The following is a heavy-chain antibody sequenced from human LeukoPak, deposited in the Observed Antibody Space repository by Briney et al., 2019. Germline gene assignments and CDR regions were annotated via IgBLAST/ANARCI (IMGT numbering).Heavy chain of an antibody. J-gene: IGHJ4*02. CDR2: LYSGGTT. Sequence: GGSLRLSCAASGFTFSSYSMNWVRQAPGKGLEWVSVLYSGGTTYYADSVKGRFTISRDNSKNTLYLQMSSLRAEDTAVYYCARGRGSGSYDYWGQGTLVTVSS. CDR3: ARGRGSGSYDY. CDR1: GFTFSSYS. V-gene: IGHV3-53*01. D-gene: IGHD3-10*01.